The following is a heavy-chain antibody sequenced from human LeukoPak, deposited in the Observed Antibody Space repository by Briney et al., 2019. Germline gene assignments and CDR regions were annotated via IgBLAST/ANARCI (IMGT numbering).Heavy chain of an antibody. Sequence: GGSLRLSCAASGFSFTTYGMHWVRQAPLKGLEWLAAISYDGRNQNYADSVKSRFTIFRDNSQNTLYLQMNSLRAEDTALYYCVKDRTINGRSSPFDSWGQGTLVTVSS. D-gene: IGHD1-26*01. J-gene: IGHJ4*02. CDR3: VKDRTINGRSSPFDS. CDR2: ISYDGRNQ. V-gene: IGHV3-30*18. CDR1: GFSFTTYG.